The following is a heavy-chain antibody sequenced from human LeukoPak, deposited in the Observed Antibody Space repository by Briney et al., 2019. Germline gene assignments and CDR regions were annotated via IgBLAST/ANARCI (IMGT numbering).Heavy chain of an antibody. V-gene: IGHV3-23*01. CDR3: EKDQYFDDSSGYVPYAFDT. D-gene: IGHD3-22*01. CDR1: GFTFSSYA. Sequence: GGSLRLSCAASGFTFSSYAMSWVRQPPGKGLEWVSAISGSGGSTYYADSVKGRITISRDTTNNTLLQQMNSLSADATAFYYREKDQYFDDSSGYVPYAFDTWGQGTMVTVSS. CDR2: ISGSGGST. J-gene: IGHJ3*02.